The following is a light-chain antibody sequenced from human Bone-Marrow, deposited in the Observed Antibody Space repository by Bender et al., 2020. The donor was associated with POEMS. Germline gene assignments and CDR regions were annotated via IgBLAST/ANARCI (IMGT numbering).Light chain of an antibody. J-gene: IGLJ3*02. Sequence: QSVVTQPPSLSEAPRQRVTIPCSASSSNIGNHGVNWYQQLPGEAPKLLIYYDDLLTPGVSDRFSASKSGTSDSLAISELQSEDEALYYCSAWDDSLSGWVFGGGTKLTVL. CDR3: SAWDDSLSGWV. V-gene: IGLV1-36*01. CDR1: SSNIGNHG. CDR2: YDD.